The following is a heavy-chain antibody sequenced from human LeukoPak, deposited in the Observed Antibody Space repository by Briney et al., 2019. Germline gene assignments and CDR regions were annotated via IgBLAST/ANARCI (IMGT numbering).Heavy chain of an antibody. CDR3: AKGTSEFSAFDI. V-gene: IGHV5-51*01. CDR2: IYPGDSDT. D-gene: IGHD1-14*01. CDR1: GSHFTSYW. J-gene: IGHJ3*02. Sequence: GEALQISGQGSGSHFTSYWIGGGRQLPGKGLEGMGIIYPGDSDTRKSPSFQGQVNISADKAISTAYLQWGSLKASDTAMYYCAKGTSEFSAFDIWGQGTMVTVSS.